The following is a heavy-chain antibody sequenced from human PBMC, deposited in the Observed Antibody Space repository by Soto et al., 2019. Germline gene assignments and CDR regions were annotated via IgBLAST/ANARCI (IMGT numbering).Heavy chain of an antibody. D-gene: IGHD6-19*01. Sequence: ASVKVSCKASGYTFTGYYMHWVRQAPGQGLEWMGWINPNSGGTNYPQKFQGWVTMTRDTSISTAYMELSRLRSDDTAMYYCARGGRAIAVARTVFDYWGQGTLVTVSS. CDR3: ARGGRAIAVARTVFDY. J-gene: IGHJ4*02. CDR2: INPNSGGT. V-gene: IGHV1-2*04. CDR1: GYTFTGYY.